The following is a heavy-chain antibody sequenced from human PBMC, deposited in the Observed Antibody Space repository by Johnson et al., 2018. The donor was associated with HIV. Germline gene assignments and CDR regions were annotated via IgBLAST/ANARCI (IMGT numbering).Heavy chain of an antibody. J-gene: IGHJ3*02. D-gene: IGHD2-15*01. Sequence: VLLVESGGGLVQPGRSLRLSCAASGFTFDDYAMHWVRQAPGKGLEWVSGISWNSGSIGYADSVKGRFTISRDNSKNTLYLQMNSLRAEDTAVYYCAKEQLLRAFDIWGQGTMVTVSS. CDR1: GFTFDDYA. V-gene: IGHV3-9*01. CDR3: AKEQLLRAFDI. CDR2: ISWNSGSI.